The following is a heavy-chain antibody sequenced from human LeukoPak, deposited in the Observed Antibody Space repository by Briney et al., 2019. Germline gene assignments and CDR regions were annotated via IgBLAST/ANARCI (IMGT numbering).Heavy chain of an antibody. J-gene: IGHJ4*02. CDR1: GFTFSKYG. Sequence: GRSLRLSCAASGFTFSKYGMYWVRQAPGKGLEWVTFISYDGNDKYYGDSVKGRFTISRDNSKNTLYLQMNSLRPEDTAVYYCAKDAIIAATIREIDSWGQGTLVTVSS. CDR3: AKDAIIAATIREIDS. V-gene: IGHV3-30*18. CDR2: ISYDGNDK. D-gene: IGHD5-12*01.